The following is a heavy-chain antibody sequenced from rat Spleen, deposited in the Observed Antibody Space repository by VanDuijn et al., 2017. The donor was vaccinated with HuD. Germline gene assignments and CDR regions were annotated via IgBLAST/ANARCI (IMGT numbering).Heavy chain of an antibody. CDR1: LSLTSNS. J-gene: IGHJ2*01. Sequence: LSLTSNSVSWIRQPPGKGLEWMGVIWSHGGTDYNSAIKSRLTISRDTSKSQVVLKMNSLQTEDTAMYFCARGSAFFDYWGQGVMVTVSS. CDR2: IWSHGGT. D-gene: IGHD3-3*01. CDR3: ARGSAFFDY. V-gene: IGHV2-47*01.